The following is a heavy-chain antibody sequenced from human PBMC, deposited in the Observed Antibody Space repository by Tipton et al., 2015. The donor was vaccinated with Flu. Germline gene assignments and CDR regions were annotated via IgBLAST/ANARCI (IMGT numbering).Heavy chain of an antibody. CDR3: ARLSYYDVDLKNFYFDH. V-gene: IGHV4-59*08. CDR1: GGSISRYY. J-gene: IGHJ4*02. Sequence: GLVKPSETLTLTCTVSGGSISRYYWSWIRQPPGKGLEWIGDIFYSGSTNYNPSLKGRVSLSVDTSNDQFSLRLRSVTAADTAVYYCARLSYYDVDLKNFYFDHWGQGALVTVSS. D-gene: IGHD3-10*02. CDR2: IFYSGST.